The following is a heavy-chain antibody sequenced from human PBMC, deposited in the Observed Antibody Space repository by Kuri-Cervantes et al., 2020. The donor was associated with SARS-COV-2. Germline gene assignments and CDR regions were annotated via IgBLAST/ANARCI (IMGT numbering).Heavy chain of an antibody. CDR3: ARLGVAYCSSTSCPRSYYYGMDV. CDR1: GGSFTYYY. D-gene: IGHD2-2*01. V-gene: IGHV4-34*01. CDR2: INDSGAA. Sequence: SETLSLTCDVSGGSFTYYYWSWIRQPPGKGLELIGEINDSGAANYNPSLKSRVTISVDTSKNQFSLKLSSVTAADTAVYYCARLGVAYCSSTSCPRSYYYGMDVWGQGTTVTVSS. J-gene: IGHJ6*02.